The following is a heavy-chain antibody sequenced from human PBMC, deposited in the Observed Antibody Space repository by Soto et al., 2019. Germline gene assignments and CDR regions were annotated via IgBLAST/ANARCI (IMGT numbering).Heavy chain of an antibody. Sequence: ASVKVSCKASGYTFTSYGISWVRQAPGQGLEWMGWISAYNGNTNYAQKLQGRVTMTTDTSTSTAYMELRSLRSDDAAVYYCARSPLVTIFVVVIIPWFDPWGQGTLVTVSS. CDR3: ARSPLVTIFVVVIIPWFDP. D-gene: IGHD3-3*01. V-gene: IGHV1-18*01. CDR2: ISAYNGNT. J-gene: IGHJ5*02. CDR1: GYTFTSYG.